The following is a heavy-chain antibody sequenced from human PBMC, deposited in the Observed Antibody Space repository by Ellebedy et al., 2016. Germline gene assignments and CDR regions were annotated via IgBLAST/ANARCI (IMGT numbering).Heavy chain of an antibody. Sequence: GESLKISXAASGFTFSSYAMHWVRQAPGKGLEWVANINQDGSEKHYVDSVKGRFTISRDNAKNSLFLQMNNLRSEDTAVYHCASAIDYWGQGTLVTVSS. V-gene: IGHV3-7*01. J-gene: IGHJ4*02. CDR1: GFTFSSYA. CDR3: ASAIDY. CDR2: INQDGSEK.